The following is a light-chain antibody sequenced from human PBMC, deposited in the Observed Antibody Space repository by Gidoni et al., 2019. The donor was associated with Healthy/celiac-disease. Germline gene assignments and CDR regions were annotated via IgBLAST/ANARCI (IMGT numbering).Light chain of an antibody. J-gene: IGKJ4*01. V-gene: IGKV1-39*01. CDR1: QSISSY. CDR2: AAS. Sequence: DIQMTQSPSSLSASVGDRVTITCRASQSISSYLNWYQQKPGKAPKLLIYAASSLQSGVPSRFSGIGSGTDFTLTISSLQPEDFATYYCQQSYSTPPLTFGGGTKVEIK. CDR3: QQSYSTPPLT.